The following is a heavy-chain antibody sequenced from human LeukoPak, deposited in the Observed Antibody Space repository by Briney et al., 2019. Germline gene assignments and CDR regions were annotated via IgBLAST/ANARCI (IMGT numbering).Heavy chain of an antibody. D-gene: IGHD6-19*01. CDR1: GFTFSSYA. CDR2: ISGSGGST. V-gene: IGHV3-23*01. Sequence: PGGSLGLSCAASGFTFSSYAMSWVRQAPGKGLEWVSAISGSGGSTYYADSVKGRFTISRDNSKNTLYLQMNSLRAEDTAVYYCARIAVAGRYYYYYMDVWGKGTTVTVSS. CDR3: ARIAVAGRYYYYYMDV. J-gene: IGHJ6*03.